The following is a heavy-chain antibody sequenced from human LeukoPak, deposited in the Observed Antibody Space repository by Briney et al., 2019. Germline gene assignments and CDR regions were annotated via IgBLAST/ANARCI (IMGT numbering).Heavy chain of an antibody. D-gene: IGHD6-19*01. CDR2: INHSGGT. Sequence: SETLSLTCAVYGGSFSSYYWSWIRQPPGKGLEWIGEINHSGGTNYNPSLKSRVTISVDTPKNQFSLKLSSVTAADTAVYYCATERRYSSGRWDYYFDYWGQGTLVTVSS. J-gene: IGHJ4*02. V-gene: IGHV4-34*01. CDR1: GGSFSSYY. CDR3: ATERRYSSGRWDYYFDY.